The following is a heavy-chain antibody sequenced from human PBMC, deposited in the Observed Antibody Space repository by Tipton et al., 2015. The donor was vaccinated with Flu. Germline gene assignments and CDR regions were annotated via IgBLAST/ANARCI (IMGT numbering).Heavy chain of an antibody. CDR2: IKPGGGST. Sequence: QLVQSGAEVKKPGASVRVSCKASGYTFASYFIHWVRQAPGQGLEWVGLIKPGGGSTRYAQTFQGRVTMTSDTSTNTVYMELTSLRSEDTAVYYCARDLDTTVIMNWIDPWGQGTLVTVSS. J-gene: IGHJ5*02. D-gene: IGHD4-17*01. CDR1: GYTFASYF. CDR3: ARDLDTTVIMNWIDP. V-gene: IGHV1-46*01.